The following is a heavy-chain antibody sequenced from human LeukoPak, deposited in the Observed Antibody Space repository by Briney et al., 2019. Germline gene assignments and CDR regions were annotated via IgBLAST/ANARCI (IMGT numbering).Heavy chain of an antibody. CDR1: GYSISSGYY. CDR3: ARAIESYYYDSSGYYSGYYFDY. V-gene: IGHV4-38-2*02. J-gene: IGHJ4*02. CDR2: IYHSGST. Sequence: NASETLSLXCTVSGYSISSGYYWGWIRQPPGKGLEWIGSIYHSGSTYYNPSLKSRVTISVDTSKNQFSLKLSSVTAADTAVYYCARAIESYYYDSSGYYSGYYFDYWGQGTLVTVSS. D-gene: IGHD3-22*01.